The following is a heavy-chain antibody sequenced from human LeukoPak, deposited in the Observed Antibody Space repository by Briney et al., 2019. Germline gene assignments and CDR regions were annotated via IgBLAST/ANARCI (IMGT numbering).Heavy chain of an antibody. CDR3: ARDERYSGYEGAFDI. D-gene: IGHD5-12*01. V-gene: IGHV3-66*01. CDR2: IYSGGST. J-gene: IGHJ3*02. CDR1: GFTVSSNY. Sequence: GGSLRLSCAASGFTVSSNYMSWVSQAPGKGLEWVSVIYSGGSTYYADSVKGRFTISRDNSKNTLYLQMNSLRAEDTAVYYCARDERYSGYEGAFDIWGQGTMVTVSS.